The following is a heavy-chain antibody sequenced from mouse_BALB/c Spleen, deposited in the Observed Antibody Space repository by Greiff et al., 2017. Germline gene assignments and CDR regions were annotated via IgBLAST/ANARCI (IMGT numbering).Heavy chain of an antibody. CDR1: GFSLTSYD. V-gene: IGHV2-9-2*01. Sequence: VKLMESGPGLVAPSQSLSITCTVSGFSLTSYDISWIRQPPGKGLEWLGVIWTGGGTNYNSAFMSRLSISKDNSKSQVFLKMNSLQTDDTAIYYCVREGDYDVRGFAYWGQGTLVTVSA. CDR2: IWTGGGT. D-gene: IGHD2-4*01. J-gene: IGHJ3*01. CDR3: VREGDYDVRGFAY.